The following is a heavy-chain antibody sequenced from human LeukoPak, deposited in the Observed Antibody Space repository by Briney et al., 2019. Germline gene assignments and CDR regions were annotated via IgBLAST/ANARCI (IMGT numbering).Heavy chain of an antibody. CDR3: ARALYGDYYFYGLDV. V-gene: IGHV3-20*01. CDR2: RSGTSR. J-gene: IGHJ6*02. D-gene: IGHD4-17*01. Sequence: GGSLRLSCAASGFIFNDYAISWVRQAPGKGLEWVSGRSGTSRGYADSVKGRFTISRDNAKNSLYLDMNSLRAEDTALYHCARALYGDYYFYGLDVWGQGTTVTVSS. CDR1: GFIFNDYA.